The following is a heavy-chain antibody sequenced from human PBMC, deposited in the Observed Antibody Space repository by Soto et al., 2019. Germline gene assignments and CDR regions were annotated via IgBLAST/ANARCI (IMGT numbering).Heavy chain of an antibody. Sequence: QVQLVQSGAEVKKPGSSVTVSCKASGGTFSSYAISWVRQAPGQGLEWMGGIIPIFGTANYAQKFQGRVTITADESTSTAYMELRSLRSEDTAVYYCSREEVVGVQAAMCYDYYGMDVWGQGTTVNVSS. J-gene: IGHJ6*02. CDR3: SREEVVGVQAAMCYDYYGMDV. D-gene: IGHD2-2*01. CDR2: IIPIFGTA. CDR1: GGTFSSYA. V-gene: IGHV1-69*01.